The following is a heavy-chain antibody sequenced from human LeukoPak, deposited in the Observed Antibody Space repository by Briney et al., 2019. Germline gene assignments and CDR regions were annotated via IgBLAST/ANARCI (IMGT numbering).Heavy chain of an antibody. D-gene: IGHD3-22*01. CDR1: GYTFTGYY. CDR2: INPNSGGT. V-gene: IGHV1-2*02. CDR3: VRGCYYDSSGYYSDY. J-gene: IGHJ4*02. Sequence: GASVKVSCKASGYTFTGYYMHWVRQAPGQGLEWVGWINPNSGGTNYAQKFQGRVTMTRDTSISTAYMELSRLRSDDTAVYYCVRGCYYDSSGYYSDYWGQGTLVTVSS.